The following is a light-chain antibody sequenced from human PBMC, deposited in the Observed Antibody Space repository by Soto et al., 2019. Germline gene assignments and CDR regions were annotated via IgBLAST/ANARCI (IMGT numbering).Light chain of an antibody. CDR1: QGISRY. CDR2: LTS. V-gene: IGKV1-5*03. Sequence: DIQMTQSPSTLSASVGDRVTITCRASQGISRYLAWYQQKPGKAPKLLIYLTSILESGVPSRFSGSASGTEFTLTISSLQPDDFATYYCQQYDTYRKFGQGTKVDIK. CDR3: QQYDTYRK. J-gene: IGKJ1*01.